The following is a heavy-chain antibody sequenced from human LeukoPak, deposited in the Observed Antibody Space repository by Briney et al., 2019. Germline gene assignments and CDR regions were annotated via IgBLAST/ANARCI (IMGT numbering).Heavy chain of an antibody. CDR3: ARGGGYCSGGSCQISRRNWFDP. V-gene: IGHV4-59*01. CDR1: GGSISSYY. D-gene: IGHD2-15*01. J-gene: IGHJ5*02. CDR2: IYYSGST. Sequence: SETLSLTCTVSGGSISSYYWSWIRQPPGKGLEWIGYIYYSGSTNYNPSLKSRVTISVDTSKNQFSLKLSSVTAADTAVYYCARGGGYCSGGSCQISRRNWFDPWGQGTLVTVSS.